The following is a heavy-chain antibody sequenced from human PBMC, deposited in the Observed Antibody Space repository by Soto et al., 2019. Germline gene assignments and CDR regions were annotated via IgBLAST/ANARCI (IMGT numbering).Heavy chain of an antibody. CDR3: ARVRLLGYCSSTSCYNAFDI. CDR1: GGSFSGYY. D-gene: IGHD2-2*01. J-gene: IGHJ3*02. V-gene: IGHV4-34*01. CDR2: INHSGST. Sequence: SETLSLTCAVYGGSFSGYYWSWIRQPPGKGLEWIGEINHSGSTNYNPSLKSRVTISVDTSKNQFSLKLSSVTAADTAVYYCARVRLLGYCSSTSCYNAFDIWGQGTMVTVSS.